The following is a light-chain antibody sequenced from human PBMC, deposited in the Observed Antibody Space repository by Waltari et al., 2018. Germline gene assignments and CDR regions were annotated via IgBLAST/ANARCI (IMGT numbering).Light chain of an antibody. J-gene: IGKJ1*01. CDR3: QMYVRLPAT. CDR2: DAS. CDR1: QSVSRS. V-gene: IGKV3-20*01. Sequence: EIVLTQSPGTLSLSPGERATLSCRASQSVSRSLAWYQQKPGQAPRLIIYDASSRATGIPDRFSGSGSGTDFSLTISRVEPEDFAVYYCQMYVRLPATFGQGTKVEVK.